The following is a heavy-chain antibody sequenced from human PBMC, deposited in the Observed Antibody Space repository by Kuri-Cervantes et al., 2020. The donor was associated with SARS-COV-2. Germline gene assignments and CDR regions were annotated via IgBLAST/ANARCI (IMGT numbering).Heavy chain of an antibody. CDR3: ARDLLNVWSGYYYYYGMDV. J-gene: IGHJ6*02. V-gene: IGHV3-30*03. Sequence: GGSLRLSCAASGFTFSSYGMHWVRQAPGKGLEWVAVISYDGSNKYYADSVKGRFTISRDNSKNTLYLQMNNLRAEDTAVYYCARDLLNVWSGYYYYYGMDVWGQGTTVTVSS. CDR2: ISYDGSNK. D-gene: IGHD3-3*01. CDR1: GFTFSSYG.